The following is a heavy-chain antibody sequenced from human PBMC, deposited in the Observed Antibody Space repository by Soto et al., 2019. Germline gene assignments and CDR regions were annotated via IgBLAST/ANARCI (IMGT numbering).Heavy chain of an antibody. Sequence: GGSPRLSCAASGFTFSSYSMNWVRQAPGKGLEWVSYISSSSSTIYYADSVKGRFTISRDNAKNSLYLQMNSLRDEDTAVYYCARDRNQLDSSGYHNDWGQGTLVTVSS. D-gene: IGHD3-22*01. CDR2: ISSSSSTI. J-gene: IGHJ4*02. CDR1: GFTFSSYS. V-gene: IGHV3-48*02. CDR3: ARDRNQLDSSGYHND.